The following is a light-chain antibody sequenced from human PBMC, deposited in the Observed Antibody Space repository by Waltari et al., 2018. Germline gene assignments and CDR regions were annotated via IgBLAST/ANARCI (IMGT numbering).Light chain of an antibody. V-gene: IGLV4-69*01. CDR3: QTWGTGIQV. Sequence: QLVLTQSPSASASLGASVKLTCTLSSGHSNFAIAWHPQQPEKGPRYLVKLRSDGSQSTGHXXXXXFSGSSSGAERYLTISSLQSEDEADYYCQTWGTGIQVFGGGTKLTVL. J-gene: IGLJ2*01. CDR2: LRSDGSQ. CDR1: SGHSNFA.